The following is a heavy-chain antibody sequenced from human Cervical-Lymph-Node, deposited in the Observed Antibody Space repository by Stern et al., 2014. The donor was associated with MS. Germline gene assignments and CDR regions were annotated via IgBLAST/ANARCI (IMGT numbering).Heavy chain of an antibody. CDR1: GGSISSGSYY. Sequence: QLQLQESGPGLVKPSQTLSLTCTVSGGSISSGSYYWSWIRQPAGKGLEWIGRIYTSGSTNYNPSLKSRVTISVDTSKNPFSLKLSSGTAADTAVYYCARDCRLRYFDNYGMDVWGQGTTVTVSS. CDR3: ARDCRLRYFDNYGMDV. V-gene: IGHV4-61*02. D-gene: IGHD3-9*01. J-gene: IGHJ6*02. CDR2: IYTSGST.